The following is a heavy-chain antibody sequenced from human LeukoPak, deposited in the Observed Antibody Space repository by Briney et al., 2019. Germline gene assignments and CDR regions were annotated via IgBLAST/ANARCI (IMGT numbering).Heavy chain of an antibody. V-gene: IGHV4-59*10. Sequence: SETLSLTCAVYGGSLGGYSWSWIRQPAGKGLEWIGRIYTSGSTNYNPPLKSRVTISVDTSKNQFSLKLSSVTAADTAVYYCARNRDGYNSLDYWGQGTLVTVSS. J-gene: IGHJ4*02. CDR1: GGSLGGYS. CDR2: IYTSGST. CDR3: ARNRDGYNSLDY. D-gene: IGHD5-24*01.